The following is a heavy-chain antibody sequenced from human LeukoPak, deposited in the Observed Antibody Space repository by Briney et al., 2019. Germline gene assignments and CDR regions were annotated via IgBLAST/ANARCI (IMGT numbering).Heavy chain of an antibody. CDR2: ISGSGGGT. D-gene: IGHD2-15*01. J-gene: IGHJ4*02. CDR1: GFTFTSYA. V-gene: IGHV3-23*01. Sequence: GGSLRLSCAASGFTFTSYAMSWVRQAPGKGLEWVSTISGSGGGTYYADSVKGRSTISRDNSKNTLYLQMNSLRAEDTAVYYCAKDSLGYCSGGSCYGRYYFDYWGQGTLVTVSS. CDR3: AKDSLGYCSGGSCYGRYYFDY.